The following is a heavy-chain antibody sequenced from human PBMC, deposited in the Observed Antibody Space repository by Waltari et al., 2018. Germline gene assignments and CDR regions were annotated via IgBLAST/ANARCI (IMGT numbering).Heavy chain of an antibody. Sequence: QVQLQESGPGLVKPSETLSLTCAVPGYYISSGYYWGWIRQPPGKGLEWIGSIYHSGSTYYHPSLNSLFTISVDTSKTQCSLKLSSVAAAYTAVYYCASLAVAGTFDYWGHGTLVIVSS. D-gene: IGHD6-19*01. CDR2: IYHSGST. V-gene: IGHV4-38-2*01. J-gene: IGHJ4*01. CDR1: GYYISSGYY. CDR3: ASLAVAGTFDY.